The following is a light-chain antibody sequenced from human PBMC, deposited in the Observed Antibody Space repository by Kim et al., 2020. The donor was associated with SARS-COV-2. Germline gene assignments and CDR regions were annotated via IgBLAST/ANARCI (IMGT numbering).Light chain of an antibody. Sequence: SASVGDRVNITCRASQVISSYFAWYQLKPGRAPKLLIYASSTLQSGVPSRFSGSGSGTEFTLTISSLQPADLATYYCQQLNSSPLTFGGGTRWIS. CDR2: ASS. CDR3: QQLNSSPLT. V-gene: IGKV1-9*01. J-gene: IGKJ4*01. CDR1: QVISSY.